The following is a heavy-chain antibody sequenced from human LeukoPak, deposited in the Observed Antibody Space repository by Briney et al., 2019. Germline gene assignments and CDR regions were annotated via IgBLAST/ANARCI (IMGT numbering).Heavy chain of an antibody. V-gene: IGHV3-23*01. D-gene: IGHD3-9*01. CDR3: AKDKPMYYDILVHSNDY. CDR1: GFTFSSYG. Sequence: GGSLRLSCAASGFTFSSYGMSWVRQAPGKGLEWVSAISGSGGSTYYADSVRGRFTISRDNSKNTLYLQMNSLRAEDTAVYYCAKDKPMYYDILVHSNDYWGQGTLVTVSS. CDR2: ISGSGGST. J-gene: IGHJ4*02.